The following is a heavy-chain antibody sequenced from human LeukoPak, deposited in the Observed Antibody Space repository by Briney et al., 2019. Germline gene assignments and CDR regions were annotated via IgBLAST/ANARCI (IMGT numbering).Heavy chain of an antibody. J-gene: IGHJ4*02. CDR2: IYYSGST. D-gene: IGHD5-24*01. V-gene: IGHV4-39*01. Sequence: PSETLSLTCTVSGGSISSSSYYWGWIRQPPGKGLEWIGSIYYSGSTYYNPSLKSRVTISVDTSKNQFSLKLSSVTAADTAVYYCARQAMATINDWGQGTLVTVSS. CDR1: GGSISSSSYY. CDR3: ARQAMATIND.